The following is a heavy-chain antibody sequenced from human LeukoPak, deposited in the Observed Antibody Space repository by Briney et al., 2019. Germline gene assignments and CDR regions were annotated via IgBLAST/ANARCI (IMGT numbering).Heavy chain of an antibody. CDR1: GGTFSSYA. CDR2: IIPIFGTA. CDR3: ARSLWDGYNNPDAFYI. J-gene: IGHJ3*02. D-gene: IGHD5-24*01. V-gene: IGHV1-69*13. Sequence: SVKVSCKASGGTFSSYAISWVRQAPGQGLEWMGGIIPIFGTANYAQKFQGRVTITADESTSTAYMELSSLRSEDTAVYYCARSLWDGYNNPDAFYIWGQGTMVTVSS.